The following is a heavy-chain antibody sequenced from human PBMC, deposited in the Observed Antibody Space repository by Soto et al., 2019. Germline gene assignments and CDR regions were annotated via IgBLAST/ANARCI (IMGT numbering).Heavy chain of an antibody. J-gene: IGHJ4*02. Sequence: SETLSLTCTVSGDSISGSPYFWGWIRQPPGKRLEWIGSIFYDGYTLYTPSLRSRVTISVDTSKNQFSLKLASVAAADTATYFCARLQAAVTHYWGQGTLVTVS. D-gene: IGHD6-13*01. CDR3: ARLQAAVTHY. CDR1: GDSISGSPYF. V-gene: IGHV4-39*01. CDR2: IFYDGYT.